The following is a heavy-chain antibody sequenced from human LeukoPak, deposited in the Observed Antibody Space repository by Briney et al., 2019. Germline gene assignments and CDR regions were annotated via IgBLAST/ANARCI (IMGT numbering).Heavy chain of an antibody. J-gene: IGHJ4*02. CDR1: GYTFTSYD. CDR3: ARTCSGGSCYSYFDY. Sequence: GASVKVSCKASGYTFTSYDVNWVRQATGQGLEWMGWMNPNSGNTGYAQKFQGRVTITRNTSISTAYMQLSSLRSEDTAVYYCARTCSGGSCYSYFDYWGQGTLVTVSS. CDR2: MNPNSGNT. D-gene: IGHD2-15*01. V-gene: IGHV1-8*01.